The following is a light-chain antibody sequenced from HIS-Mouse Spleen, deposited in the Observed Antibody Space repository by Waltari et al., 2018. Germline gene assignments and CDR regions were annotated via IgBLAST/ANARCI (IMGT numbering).Light chain of an antibody. V-gene: IGLV2-11*01. Sequence: QSALTQPRSVSGSPGQSVTISCTGTSSDVGGYNYVSWYQQHPGKAPKLMIYDVSKRPAGVPDRFAGSKSGDTASLTISGRQAEDEADYYCCSYAGSYTFDVVFGGGTKLTVL. CDR2: DVS. CDR3: CSYAGSYTFDVV. CDR1: SSDVGGYNY. J-gene: IGLJ2*01.